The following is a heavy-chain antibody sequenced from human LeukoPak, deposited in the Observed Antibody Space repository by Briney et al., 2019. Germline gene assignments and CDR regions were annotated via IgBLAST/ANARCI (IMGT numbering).Heavy chain of an antibody. J-gene: IGHJ4*02. CDR1: GFTFSDYY. CDR3: ARDGHDYGRGSPHY. D-gene: IGHD4/OR15-4a*01. Sequence: PGGSLRLSCAASGFTFSDYYMSWIRQAPGKGLEWVSYISSSGSTKYYADSVKGRFTISRDNAKNSYLQMNSLRAEDTAVYYCARDGHDYGRGSPHYWGQGTLVTVSS. CDR2: ISSSGSTK. V-gene: IGHV3-11*01.